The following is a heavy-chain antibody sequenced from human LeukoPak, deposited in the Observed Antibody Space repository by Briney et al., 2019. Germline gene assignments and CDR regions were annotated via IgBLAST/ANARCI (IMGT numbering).Heavy chain of an antibody. CDR1: GFSITTGYY. Sequence: SETLSLTCSVSGFSITTGYYWAWIRQPPGKGLEWIGTIFRIGSSYFNPSLKSRVTISVDTSKNQFSLKLSSVTAADTAVYYCARRPSPPDAFDIWGQGTVVTVSS. V-gene: IGHV4-38-2*02. CDR3: ARRPSPPDAFDI. J-gene: IGHJ3*02. CDR2: IFRIGSS.